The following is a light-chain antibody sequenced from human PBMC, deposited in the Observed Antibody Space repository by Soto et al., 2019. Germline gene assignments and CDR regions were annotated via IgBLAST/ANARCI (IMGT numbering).Light chain of an antibody. V-gene: IGLV2-11*01. J-gene: IGLJ2*01. CDR1: SSDVGGYNY. Sequence: QSALTQPRSVSGSPGQSVTISCTGTSSDVGGYNYVSWYQQHPGKAPKLMIYDVSKRPSGVPDRFSCSKSGNTASLTISGLQAEDEGDYYCCSYAGSTFVFGGGTQLTVL. CDR2: DVS. CDR3: CSYAGSTFV.